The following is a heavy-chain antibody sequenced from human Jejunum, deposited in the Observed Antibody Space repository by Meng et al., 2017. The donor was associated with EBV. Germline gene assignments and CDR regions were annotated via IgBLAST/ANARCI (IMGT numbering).Heavy chain of an antibody. D-gene: IGHD1-20*01. CDR3: VRLINGGYEGLFWFDP. V-gene: IGHV4-59*02. Sequence: QVRLQESGPGVVKPSEXLFLTCPASNGSGTTYYWSWIRQPPGKALEWIGYIFNSRSPAYNPSLGGRATMSLDTYTNQVSLKLTSLSAADTAVYYCVRLINGGYEGLFWFDPWGQGTLVTVSS. CDR2: IFNSRSP. CDR1: NGSGTTYY. J-gene: IGHJ5*02.